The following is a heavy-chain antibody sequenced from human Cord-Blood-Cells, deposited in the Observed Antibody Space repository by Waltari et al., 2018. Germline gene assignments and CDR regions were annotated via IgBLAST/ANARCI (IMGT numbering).Heavy chain of an antibody. V-gene: IGHV4-34*01. Sequence: QVQLQQWGAGLLKPSETLSLTCAVYGGSFSGYYWSWIRQPPGKGLEWIGEINHSGSTNYNPSLKSRVTISVDTSKNQFSLKLSSVTAADTAVYYCARGIHGSGSYYYYFDYWGQGTLVTVSS. D-gene: IGHD3-10*01. CDR2: INHSGST. J-gene: IGHJ4*02. CDR1: GGSFSGYY. CDR3: ARGIHGSGSYYYYFDY.